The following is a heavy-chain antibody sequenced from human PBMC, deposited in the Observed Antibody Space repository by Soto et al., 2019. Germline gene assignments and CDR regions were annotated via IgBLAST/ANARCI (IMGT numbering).Heavy chain of an antibody. D-gene: IGHD4-17*01. Sequence: GASVKVSCKASGYTFTSYDINWVRQATGQGLEWMGWMNPNSGNTGYAQKFQGRVTMTRNTSISTAYMELSSLRSEDTAVYYCAKDRPVTRRYYHYYYLDVWGTGTTVTVSS. CDR3: AKDRPVTRRYYHYYYLDV. J-gene: IGHJ6*03. CDR2: MNPNSGNT. V-gene: IGHV1-8*01. CDR1: GYTFTSYD.